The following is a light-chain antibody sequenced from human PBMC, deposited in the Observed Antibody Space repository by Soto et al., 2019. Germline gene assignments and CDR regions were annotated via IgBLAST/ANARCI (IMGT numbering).Light chain of an antibody. CDR2: EVS. CDR1: SSDVGGYNY. J-gene: IGLJ1*01. CDR3: SSYTSSSTL. Sequence: QSSLTNSASVSGSPGQSITISCTGTSSDVGGYNYVSWYQQHPGKAPKLMIYEVSNRPSGVSNRFSGSKSGNTASLTISGLQAEDEADYYCSSYTSSSTLFGTGTKVTVL. V-gene: IGLV2-14*01.